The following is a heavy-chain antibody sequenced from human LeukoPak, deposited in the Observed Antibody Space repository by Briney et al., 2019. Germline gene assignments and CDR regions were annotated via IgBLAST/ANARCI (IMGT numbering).Heavy chain of an antibody. CDR1: GGSFSGYY. J-gene: IGHJ6*02. CDR3: ARLPGIAAAGTRRYYYGMDV. CDR2: INHSEST. Sequence: SETLSLTCAVYGGSFSGYYWSWIRQPPGKGLEWIGEINHSESTNYNPSLKSRVTISVDTSKNQFSLKLSSVTAADTAVYYCARLPGIAAAGTRRYYYGMDVWGQGTTVTVSS. D-gene: IGHD6-13*01. V-gene: IGHV4-34*01.